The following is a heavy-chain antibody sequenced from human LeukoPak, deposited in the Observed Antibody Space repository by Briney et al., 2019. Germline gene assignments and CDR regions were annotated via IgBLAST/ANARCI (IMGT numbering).Heavy chain of an antibody. V-gene: IGHV3-66*01. Sequence: GGSLRLSCEASGFSVTTKYMSWVRQAPGKGLEWVSVIYSGGSTYYADSVKARFTISRDKSKSTVYLQMNNLRAEDTAAYYCATDGGRREFDYWGQGTLVTVSS. CDR1: GFSVTTKY. J-gene: IGHJ4*02. CDR2: IYSGGST. CDR3: ATDGGRREFDY. D-gene: IGHD3-3*01.